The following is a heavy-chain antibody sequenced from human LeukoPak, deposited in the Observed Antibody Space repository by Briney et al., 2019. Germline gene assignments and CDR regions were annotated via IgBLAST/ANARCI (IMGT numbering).Heavy chain of an antibody. J-gene: IGHJ4*02. Sequence: GGSLRLSCAASGFTFDDYAMHWVRQAPGKGLEWVSGISWNSGSIGYADSVKGRFTISRDNAKNTLYLQMNSLRAEDTAVYYCAGLDYGQDYWGQGTLVTVSS. CDR1: GFTFDDYA. V-gene: IGHV3-9*01. CDR2: ISWNSGSI. CDR3: AGLDYGQDY. D-gene: IGHD4/OR15-4a*01.